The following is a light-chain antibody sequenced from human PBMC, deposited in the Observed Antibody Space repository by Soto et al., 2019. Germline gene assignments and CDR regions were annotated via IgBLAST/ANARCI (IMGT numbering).Light chain of an antibody. CDR1: SSDVDIYNY. Sequence: QSALTQPPSASGSPGQSVTISCTGTSSDVDIYNYVSWYQQHPGKAPKLIIYEVTKRPSGVPDHFSGSKSGNTASLAVSGLQTEDEAEYYCSSYAGSNTLVFGTGTKVTVL. CDR3: SSYAGSNTLV. V-gene: IGLV2-8*01. J-gene: IGLJ1*01. CDR2: EVT.